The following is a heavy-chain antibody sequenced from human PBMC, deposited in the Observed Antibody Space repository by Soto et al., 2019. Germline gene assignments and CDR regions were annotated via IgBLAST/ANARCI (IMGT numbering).Heavy chain of an antibody. D-gene: IGHD3-16*01. Sequence: EVQLAESGGGLVKPGGSLRLSCAASGFSFSDYTMNWVRQAPGKGLEWVSSISSTSAYIYHADSVEGRFAISRDNARNTLYLQMNSLRVEDTAVYYCARGTTGNYDSWGQGTLITVSS. CDR2: ISSTSAYI. CDR3: ARGTTGNYDS. CDR1: GFSFSDYT. J-gene: IGHJ5*02. V-gene: IGHV3-21*01.